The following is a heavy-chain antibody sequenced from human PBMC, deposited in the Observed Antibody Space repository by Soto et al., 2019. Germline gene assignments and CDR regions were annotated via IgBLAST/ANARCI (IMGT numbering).Heavy chain of an antibody. V-gene: IGHV4-59*08. Sequence: SETLSLTCTVSCGSISNYYWSWIRHPPGNGLEGIGYIYYSGSTNYNPSLKSRVTISVDTSKNQFSLKLSSVTAADTAVYYCATLPGITMIVAGWYFDLWGRGTLVTVSS. CDR2: IYYSGST. J-gene: IGHJ2*01. CDR1: CGSISNYY. D-gene: IGHD3-22*01. CDR3: ATLPGITMIVAGWYFDL.